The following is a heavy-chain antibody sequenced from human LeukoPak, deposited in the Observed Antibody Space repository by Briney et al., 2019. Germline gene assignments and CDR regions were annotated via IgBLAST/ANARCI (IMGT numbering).Heavy chain of an antibody. Sequence: GGSLRLSCAASGFTFSSYAMHWVRQAPGKGLEWVGRIKSKSVGETTDYAAPVKGRFTISRDDSENTLYLQMNSLKTEDTAVYYCTTHSGNDLRSWGQGTLVTVSS. CDR1: GFTFSSYA. J-gene: IGHJ5*02. CDR2: IKSKSVGETT. V-gene: IGHV3-15*01. CDR3: TTHSGNDLRS. D-gene: IGHD5-12*01.